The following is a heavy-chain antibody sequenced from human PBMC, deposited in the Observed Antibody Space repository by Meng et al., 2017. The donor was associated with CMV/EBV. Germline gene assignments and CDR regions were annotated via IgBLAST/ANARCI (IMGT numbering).Heavy chain of an antibody. D-gene: IGHD3-3*01. CDR3: ASRITIFGVVTAFDP. Sequence: LQLQESGPGLVKPSETRSLACTVSGGSISSSRYYWGWIRQPPGKGLEWIGSIYYSGSTYYNPSLKSRVTISVDTSKNQFSLKLSSVTAADTAVYYCASRITIFGVVTAFDPWGQGTLVTVSS. CDR2: IYYSGST. V-gene: IGHV4-39*07. CDR1: GGSISSSRYY. J-gene: IGHJ5*02.